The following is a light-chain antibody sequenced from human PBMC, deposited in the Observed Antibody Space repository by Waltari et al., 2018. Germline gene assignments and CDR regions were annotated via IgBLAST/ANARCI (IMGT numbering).Light chain of an antibody. J-gene: IGLJ3*02. V-gene: IGLV4-69*01. Sequence: QLVLTQSPSASASLGASVKLTCTLSRRHRSNAIAWLQQQPEKGPRYLMKVNSDGSHSTGDEIPDRFSGSSSGAERYLTISSLQSEDEADYYCQTGGHGTWVFGGGTKLTVL. CDR3: QTGGHGTWV. CDR2: VNSDGSH. CDR1: RRHRSNA.